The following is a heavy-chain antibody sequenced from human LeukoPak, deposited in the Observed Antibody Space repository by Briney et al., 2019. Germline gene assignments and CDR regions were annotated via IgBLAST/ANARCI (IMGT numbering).Heavy chain of an antibody. CDR2: IYPGDSDT. J-gene: IGHJ3*02. CDR3: AKHRLRAVTTSHDAFDI. V-gene: IGHV5-51*01. CDR1: GYSFTSYW. D-gene: IGHD4-17*01. Sequence: GESLKISCKGSGYSFTSYWIGWVRQMPGKGLEWMGIIYPGDSDTRCSPSFQGQVTISADKSISTAYLQWSSLKASDTAMYYCAKHRLRAVTTSHDAFDIWGQGTMLTVSS.